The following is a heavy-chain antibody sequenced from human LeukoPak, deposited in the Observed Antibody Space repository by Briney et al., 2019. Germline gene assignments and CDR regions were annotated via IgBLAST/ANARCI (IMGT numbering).Heavy chain of an antibody. CDR1: GYSFTSYW. V-gene: IGHV5-51*01. J-gene: IGHJ4*02. Sequence: GESLKISCKGSGYSFTSYWIAWVRQMPGKGLEWMGIVYPGDSNTIYSPSFEGQVTISADKSMNTAYLQWSSLKASDTAMYYCARNRGDNTFDYWGQGTLVTVSS. D-gene: IGHD3-10*01. CDR2: VYPGDSNT. CDR3: ARNRGDNTFDY.